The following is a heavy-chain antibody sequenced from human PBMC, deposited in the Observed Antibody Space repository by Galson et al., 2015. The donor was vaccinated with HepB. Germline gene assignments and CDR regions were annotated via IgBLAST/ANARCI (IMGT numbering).Heavy chain of an antibody. J-gene: IGHJ4*02. CDR1: GFSLTTGGVA. Sequence: PALVKPTQTLTLTCTFSGFSLTTGGVAVAWIRQPPGKALEWFALIYWDGAKHYSPSLMSRLTITKDTSKNQVVLTMTRVDPVDTGTYYCAHRVVYTRSRWNFDFWGQGTLVTVSS. CDR3: AHRVVYTRSRWNFDF. CDR2: IYWDGAK. D-gene: IGHD2-2*01. V-gene: IGHV2-5*02.